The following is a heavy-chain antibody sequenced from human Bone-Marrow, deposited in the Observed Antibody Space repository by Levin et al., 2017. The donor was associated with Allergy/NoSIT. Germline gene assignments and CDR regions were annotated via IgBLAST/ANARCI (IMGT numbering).Heavy chain of an antibody. CDR2: IWYDGSKK. CDR1: GFRFSDFG. CDR3: ARDLGTTNYYFDY. J-gene: IGHJ4*02. V-gene: IGHV3-33*01. Sequence: SCATSGFRFSDFGFHWVRLAPGKGLEWVAVIWYDGSKKYYADSLKGRVTISRDNSKLYLQMNSLRAEDTALYYCARDLGTTNYYFDYWGQGTLVTVSS. D-gene: IGHD1-1*01.